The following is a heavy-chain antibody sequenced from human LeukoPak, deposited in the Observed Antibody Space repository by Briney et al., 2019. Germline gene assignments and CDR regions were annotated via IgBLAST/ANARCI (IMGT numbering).Heavy chain of an antibody. D-gene: IGHD2-8*01. CDR2: IYPGDADT. J-gene: IGHJ4*02. V-gene: IGHV5-51*01. Sequence: GESLKISCKGSGYSFTSYWIGWVRQMPGKGLEWMGIIYPGDADTRYSPYFQGQVTISADKSTNTAYLQWSSLKASDTAMYYCARHQAGSNGPSFDYWGQGTLVTVSS. CDR1: GYSFTSYW. CDR3: ARHQAGSNGPSFDY.